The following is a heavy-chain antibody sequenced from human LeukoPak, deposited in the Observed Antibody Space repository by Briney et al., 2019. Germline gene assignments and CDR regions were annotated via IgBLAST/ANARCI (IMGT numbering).Heavy chain of an antibody. CDR3: ARDTTSTDHDY. V-gene: IGHV3-7*01. D-gene: IGHD2/OR15-2a*01. J-gene: IGHJ4*02. CDR2: IKEDGSED. Sequence: GGSLRLSCSASGFAFSTYWMSWVRQAPGKGLEWVANIKEDGSEDHYVDSVKGRFTISRDNAKNSLYLQMNSLRAEDTAVYYCARDTTSTDHDYWGQGTLVTVSS. CDR1: GFAFSTYW.